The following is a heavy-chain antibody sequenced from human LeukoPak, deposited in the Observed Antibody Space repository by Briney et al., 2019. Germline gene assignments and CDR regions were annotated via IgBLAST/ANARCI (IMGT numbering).Heavy chain of an antibody. V-gene: IGHV1-8*01. D-gene: IGHD6-19*01. Sequence: SVKVSCKASGYTFTSYDINWVRQATGQGLEWMGWMNPNSGNTGYAQKFQGRVTMTRNTSISTAYMELSSLRSEDTAVYYCASLAVAEVRNAFDIWGQGTMVTVSS. CDR3: ASLAVAEVRNAFDI. J-gene: IGHJ3*02. CDR1: GYTFTSYD. CDR2: MNPNSGNT.